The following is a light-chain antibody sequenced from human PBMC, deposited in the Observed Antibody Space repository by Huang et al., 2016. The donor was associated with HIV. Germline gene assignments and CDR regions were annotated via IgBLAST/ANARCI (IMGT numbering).Light chain of an antibody. CDR1: QSVSSN. Sequence: EIVMTQSPATLSVSPGERVTLSCRASQSVSSNLAWYQQKPGQPPRLLLYGASTRATGVPARFSGSGSGTEFTLTINSLQSEDFAVYYCQQYINWPPKYTFGQGTKLEI. V-gene: IGKV3-15*01. CDR2: GAS. CDR3: QQYINWPPKYT. J-gene: IGKJ2*01.